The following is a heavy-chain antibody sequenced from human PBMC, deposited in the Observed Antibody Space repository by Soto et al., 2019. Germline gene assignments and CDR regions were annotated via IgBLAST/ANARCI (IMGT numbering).Heavy chain of an antibody. V-gene: IGHV3-23*01. Sequence: EVQLLESGGGLVQPGGSLRLSCAASGFTFSSYAMSWVRQAPGKGLEWVSAISGSGGSTYYADSVKGRFTISRDNSKNTLYLQMNSLRAEDTAVYYCAKAARYCSGGSCYYFDYWGEGTLVTVSS. CDR3: AKAARYCSGGSCYYFDY. J-gene: IGHJ4*02. CDR2: ISGSGGST. CDR1: GFTFSSYA. D-gene: IGHD2-15*01.